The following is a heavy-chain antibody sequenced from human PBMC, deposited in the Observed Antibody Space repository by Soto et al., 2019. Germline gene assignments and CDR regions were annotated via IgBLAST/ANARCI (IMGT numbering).Heavy chain of an antibody. CDR2: IYPGDSDT. CDR3: ARSYSSSPYFDS. D-gene: IGHD6-6*01. V-gene: IGHV5-51*01. J-gene: IGHJ4*02. Sequence: GESLKISCKGSGYSFTTYWIGWVRQMPGKGLEWMGFIYPGDSDTRYSPSFVGQVTISVDKSITTAYLQWSSLKASDTAMYYCARSYSSSPYFDSWGQGTLVTVSP. CDR1: GYSFTTYW.